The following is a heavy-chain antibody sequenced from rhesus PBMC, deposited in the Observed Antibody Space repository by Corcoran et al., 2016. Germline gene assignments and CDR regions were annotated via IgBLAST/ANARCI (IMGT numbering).Heavy chain of an antibody. CDR1: GSSIRGNY. V-gene: IGHV4S2*01. J-gene: IGHJ4*01. CDR2: IFCGGGNA. CDR3: ARYSATYYGDY. D-gene: IGHD3-16*01. Sequence: QIQLQESGPGLVKPSETLPLTCAVSGSSIRGNYWTWIRQAPGKGPEWIGRIFCGGGNAYYNPSPKSRVTISIDTYKNQFSLKLNSVTAADTAVYYCARYSATYYGDYWGQGVLVTVSS.